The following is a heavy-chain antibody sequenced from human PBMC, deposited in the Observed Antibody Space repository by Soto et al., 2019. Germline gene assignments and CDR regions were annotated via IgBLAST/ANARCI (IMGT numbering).Heavy chain of an antibody. Sequence: SGPTLVNPTQTLTLTCTFSGFSLKSSGLGVAWIRQPPGKALEWLALVYWSDEKRYRPSMKNRLTITKDTTTIEVVLTMTNMDPLDTATYYCAHNEYYFATGTYYNVRWFDSWGQGMLVTVSS. V-gene: IGHV2-5*01. CDR1: GFSLKSSGLG. J-gene: IGHJ5*01. CDR2: VYWSDEK. CDR3: AHNEYYFATGTYYNVRWFDS. D-gene: IGHD3-10*01.